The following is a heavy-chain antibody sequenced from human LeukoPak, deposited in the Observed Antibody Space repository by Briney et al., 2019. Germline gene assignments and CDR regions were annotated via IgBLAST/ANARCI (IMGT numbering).Heavy chain of an antibody. D-gene: IGHD3-10*01. J-gene: IGHJ5*01. V-gene: IGHV4-34*01. CDR2: INHSGSA. Sequence: PSETLSLTCAVYGGSFSGYYWSWIRRPPGKGLEWIGEINHSGSANYNPSLKSRVTIFLDTSKNQFSLNLSSVTAADTAVYYCARRPRGVIIKTWFDSWGQGTLVTVSS. CDR3: ARRPRGVIIKTWFDS. CDR1: GGSFSGYY.